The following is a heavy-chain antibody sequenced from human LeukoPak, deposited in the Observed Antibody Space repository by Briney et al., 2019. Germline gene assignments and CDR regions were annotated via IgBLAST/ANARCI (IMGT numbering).Heavy chain of an antibody. J-gene: IGHJ4*02. CDR2: IYSGGST. CDR1: GFTVSSNY. Sequence: GGSLRFSCAASGFTVSSNYMSWVRQAPGKGLEWVSVIYSGGSTYYADSVKGRFTISRDNSKNTLYLQMNSLRAEDTAVYYCARDPGGYCSSTSCYWGQGTLVTVSS. V-gene: IGHV3-53*01. D-gene: IGHD2-2*01. CDR3: ARDPGGYCSSTSCY.